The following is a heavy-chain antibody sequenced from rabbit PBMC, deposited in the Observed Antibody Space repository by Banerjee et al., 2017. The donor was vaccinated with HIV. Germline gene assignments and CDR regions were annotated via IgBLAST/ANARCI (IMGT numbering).Heavy chain of an antibody. J-gene: IGHJ4*01. V-gene: IGHV1S7*01. Sequence: QLKETGGGLVQPGGSLTLSCKASGFDFSRYYISWVRQAPGKGLEWIGIIYAGKGSTDYASWVNGRFTISSDNAQNTVDLQMNSLTAADTATYFCARDGDWSTGWGVFNLWGPGTLVTVS. D-gene: IGHD4-1*01. CDR1: GFDFSRYY. CDR3: ARDGDWSTGWGVFNL. CDR2: IYAGKGST.